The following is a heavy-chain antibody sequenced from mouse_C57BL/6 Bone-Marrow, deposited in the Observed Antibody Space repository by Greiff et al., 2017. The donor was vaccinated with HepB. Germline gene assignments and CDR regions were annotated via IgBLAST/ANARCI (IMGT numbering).Heavy chain of an antibody. Sequence: EVMPVESGGGLVQPGASLRLSCAASGFTFNDYQISWVRQAPGKAPEWLALIRNKANGYTTEYTASVKGRFTISRDNSQNILYLQMNTLRAEDSATYYCVKAVSSGSSYTWFAYWGQGTLVTVSA. V-gene: IGHV7-4*01. CDR2: IRNKANGYTT. D-gene: IGHD1-1*01. J-gene: IGHJ3*01. CDR3: VKAVSSGSSYTWFAY. CDR1: GFTFNDYQ.